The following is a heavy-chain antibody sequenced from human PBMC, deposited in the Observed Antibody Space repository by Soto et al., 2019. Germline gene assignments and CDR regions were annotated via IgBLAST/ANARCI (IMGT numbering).Heavy chain of an antibody. CDR3: VXATYFSDSSGYTRCFDY. CDR1: GGSISSSSYY. CDR2: IYYSGST. Sequence: PSETLSLTCTVSGGSISSSSYYWGWIRQPPGKGLEWIGSIYYSGSTYYNPSLKSRVTISVDTSKNQFSLKLSSVTAEDTAVYYCVXATYFSDSSGYTRCFDYWGQGTLVTVSS. D-gene: IGHD3-22*01. J-gene: IGHJ4*02. V-gene: IGHV4-39*07.